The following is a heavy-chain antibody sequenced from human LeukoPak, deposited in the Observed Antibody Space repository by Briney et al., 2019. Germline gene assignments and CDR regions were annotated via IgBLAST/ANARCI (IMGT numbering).Heavy chain of an antibody. CDR1: GYTFTGYY. CDR2: INPNSGGT. Sequence: ASVKVSCKASGYTFTGYYMHWVRQAPGQGLEWMGWINPNSGGTNYAQKFQGRVTMTRDTSISTAYMELSRLRSDDTAVYYCARDHITIFGVVSTGYFDYWGQGTLVTVSS. D-gene: IGHD3-3*01. CDR3: ARDHITIFGVVSTGYFDY. J-gene: IGHJ4*02. V-gene: IGHV1-2*02.